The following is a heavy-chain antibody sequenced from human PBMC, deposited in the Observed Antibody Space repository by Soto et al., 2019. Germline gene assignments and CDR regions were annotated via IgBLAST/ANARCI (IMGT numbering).Heavy chain of an antibody. D-gene: IGHD3-16*01. CDR2: ISGSGGTT. CDR1: AFTFSSYA. CDR3: AKSQIGAAHYGDY. V-gene: IGHV3-23*01. Sequence: EVQLLESGGGLVQPGGSLRLSCAASAFTFSSYAMNWVRQAPGKGLEWVSAISGSGGTTYYGDSVKGRFTISRDNSKNTLYLQMNTLRAEDTAVYYCAKSQIGAAHYGDYWGQGTLVTVSS. J-gene: IGHJ4*02.